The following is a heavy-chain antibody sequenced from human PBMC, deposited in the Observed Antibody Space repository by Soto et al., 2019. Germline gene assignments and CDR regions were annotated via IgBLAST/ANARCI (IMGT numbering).Heavy chain of an antibody. CDR1: GFTFSDYA. Sequence: EVQLLESGGGLVQPGGSLRLSCAASGFTFSDYAMSWVRQAPGKGLEWVSAIDGSSATTNYADSVKGRFTISRDNSKNTLFLHMSGLRAEDTAVYYCARDRRPSIYSDLAVWGQGTTVIVSS. D-gene: IGHD3-3*01. CDR2: IDGSSATT. V-gene: IGHV3-23*01. J-gene: IGHJ6*02. CDR3: ARDRRPSIYSDLAV.